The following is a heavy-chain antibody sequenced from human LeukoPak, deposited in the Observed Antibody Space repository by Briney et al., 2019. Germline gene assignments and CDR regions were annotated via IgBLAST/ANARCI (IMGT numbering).Heavy chain of an antibody. CDR3: AREYGAVAGTRGGYYYYGMDV. V-gene: IGHV3-21*01. CDR2: ISSSSCYI. D-gene: IGHD6-19*01. J-gene: IGHJ6*02. Sequence: GGSLRLSCAASGFTFSSYSMNWVRQAPGKGLEWVSSISSSSCYIYYADSVKGRFTISRDNAKNSLYLQMNSLRAEDTAVYYCAREYGAVAGTRGGYYYYGMDVWGQGTTVTVSS. CDR1: GFTFSSYS.